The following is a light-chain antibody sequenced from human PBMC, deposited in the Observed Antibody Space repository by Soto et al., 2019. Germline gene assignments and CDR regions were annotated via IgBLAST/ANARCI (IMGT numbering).Light chain of an antibody. Sequence: EIVMTQSPVTLSVSPGERATLSCRASQSVTDSYLAWYQQKPGQAPRLLIYGASSRATGIPDRFSGSGSGTDFTLTISRLEPEDFAVYYCQQYGSSPFTFGGGTKVDIK. CDR1: QSVTDSY. CDR2: GAS. J-gene: IGKJ4*01. CDR3: QQYGSSPFT. V-gene: IGKV3-20*01.